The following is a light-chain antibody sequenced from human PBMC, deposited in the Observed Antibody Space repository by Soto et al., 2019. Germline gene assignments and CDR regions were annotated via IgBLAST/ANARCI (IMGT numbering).Light chain of an antibody. Sequence: DIQMTQSPSSLSASVGDRVTITCRASQNIRSYLNWYQQKPGKAPQLLIYATSSLQTGVPSRFSASGSCTDFSLVISDLQPEDSATYYCQQGYSSRWTSGRGTKVEI. CDR1: QNIRSY. CDR2: ATS. J-gene: IGKJ1*01. CDR3: QQGYSSRWT. V-gene: IGKV1-39*01.